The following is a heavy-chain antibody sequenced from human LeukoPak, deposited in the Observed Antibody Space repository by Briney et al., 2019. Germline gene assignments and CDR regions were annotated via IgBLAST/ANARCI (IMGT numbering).Heavy chain of an antibody. Sequence: GGSLRLSCAASGFTFSSYAMHWVRQAPGKGLEWVAVISYDGSNKYYADSVKGRFTISRDNSKNTLYLQMNSLRAEDTAVYYCARGRYGPTYYYYYGMDVWGQGTTVTVSS. J-gene: IGHJ6*02. CDR1: GFTFSSYA. CDR3: ARGRYGPTYYYYYGMDV. D-gene: IGHD4/OR15-4a*01. CDR2: ISYDGSNK. V-gene: IGHV3-30*04.